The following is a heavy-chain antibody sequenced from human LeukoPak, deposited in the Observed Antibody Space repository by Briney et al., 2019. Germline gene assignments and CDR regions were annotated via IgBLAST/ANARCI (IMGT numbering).Heavy chain of an antibody. D-gene: IGHD3-10*01. CDR2: IRSKAYGGTT. CDR1: GFTFGDYA. Sequence: GGSLRLSCTASGFTFGDYAMSWVRQAPGKGLEWVGFIRSKAYGGTTEYAASVKGRFTISRDDSKSIAYLQMNSLKTEDTAVYYCTRGGNYYGSGSHYEDFDYWGQGTLVTVSS. J-gene: IGHJ4*02. V-gene: IGHV3-49*04. CDR3: TRGGNYYGSGSHYEDFDY.